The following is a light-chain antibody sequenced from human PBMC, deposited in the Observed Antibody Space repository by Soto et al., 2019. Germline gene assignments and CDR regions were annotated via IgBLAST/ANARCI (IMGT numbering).Light chain of an antibody. Sequence: QSVLXQPRSVSGYPGQSVTISCTGTSGDVGGYDFVSWYQHHPGKVPKLMIFDVSKRPSGVPDRFSGSKSGSTASLTISGLQAEDEADYYCCSYGGNFYVVGTGTKVTVL. CDR2: DVS. V-gene: IGLV2-11*01. J-gene: IGLJ1*01. CDR3: CSYGGNFYV. CDR1: SGDVGGYDF.